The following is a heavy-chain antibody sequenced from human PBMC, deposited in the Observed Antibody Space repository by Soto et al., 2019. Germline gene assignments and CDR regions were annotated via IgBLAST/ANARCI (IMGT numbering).Heavy chain of an antibody. Sequence: SETLSRTCTVSCGSTSSYYWSCIRQPSWKGLELIVRIYASGSNNYSPSLKSRVTMSVDTSKNQFSLKLSSVIAADTAVYYCARRLSGFSYAYYFDYWGQGTLVTVSS. V-gene: IGHV4-4*07. J-gene: IGHJ4*02. CDR1: CGSTSSYY. D-gene: IGHD2-2*01. CDR3: ARRLSGFSYAYYFDY. CDR2: IYASGSN.